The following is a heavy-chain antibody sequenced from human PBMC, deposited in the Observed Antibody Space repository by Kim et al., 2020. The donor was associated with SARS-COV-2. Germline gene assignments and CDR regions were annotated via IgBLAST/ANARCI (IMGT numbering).Heavy chain of an antibody. CDR1: GGSISSSSYY. CDR2: IYYSGST. J-gene: IGHJ5*02. D-gene: IGHD3-10*01. Sequence: SETLSLTCTVSGGSISSSSYYWGWIRQPPGKGLEWIGSIYYSGSTYYNPSLKSRVTISVDTSKNQFSLKLSSVTAADTAVYYCARESVRGVMEFDPWGQGTLVTVSS. CDR3: ARESVRGVMEFDP. V-gene: IGHV4-39*07.